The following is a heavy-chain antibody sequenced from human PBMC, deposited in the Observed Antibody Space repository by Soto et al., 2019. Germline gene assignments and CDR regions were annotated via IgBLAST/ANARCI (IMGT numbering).Heavy chain of an antibody. CDR2: IKTDGSST. V-gene: IGHV3-74*01. CDR3: STLVVPGVPLSY. D-gene: IGHD2-2*01. Sequence: GGSLRLSCAASGFAFSSYWMHWVRQAPGKGLVWVSRIKTDGSSTSYADSVKGRFTISRDNAKNTLYLQMNSLRVEDTAVYYCSTLVVPGVPLSYWGQGTLVTVSS. J-gene: IGHJ1*01. CDR1: GFAFSSYW.